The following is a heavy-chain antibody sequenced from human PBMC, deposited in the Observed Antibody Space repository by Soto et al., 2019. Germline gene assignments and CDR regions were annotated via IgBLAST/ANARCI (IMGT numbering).Heavy chain of an antibody. V-gene: IGHV3-23*01. Sequence: EVQLLESGGGLVQPGGSLRLSCAASGFTFSSYAMSWVRQAPGKGLEWVSVISGSGGSTYYADSVKGRFTIFRDNSKNTLYLQMNSPRAEDAVGYYGAKARGRSGVATEEAALDSWGQGPMVTVAS. CDR1: GFTFSSYA. J-gene: IGHJ3*02. CDR3: AKARGRSGVATEEAALDS. D-gene: IGHD5-12*01. CDR2: ISGSGGST.